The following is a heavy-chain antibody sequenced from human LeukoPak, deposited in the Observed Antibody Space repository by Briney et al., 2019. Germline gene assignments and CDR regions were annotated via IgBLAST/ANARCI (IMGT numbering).Heavy chain of an antibody. CDR1: GGSISGFH. D-gene: IGHD3/OR15-3a*01. CDR2: ASTSGNT. V-gene: IGHV4-4*07. Sequence: TSATLSLTCSVSGGSISGFHWSWIRQTAGKGLEWIGRASTSGNTFYNPSLESRVTMSADTSGIHFSLNLTSVTAADTAVYYCARETAWPENTPMILFSYFDYWGRGILVTVSS. J-gene: IGHJ4*02. CDR3: ARETAWPENTPMILFSYFDY.